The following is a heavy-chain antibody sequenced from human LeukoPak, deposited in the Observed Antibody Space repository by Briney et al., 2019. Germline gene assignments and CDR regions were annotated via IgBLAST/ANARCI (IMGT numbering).Heavy chain of an antibody. J-gene: IGHJ4*02. D-gene: IGHD4-23*01. V-gene: IGHV4-4*07. CDR3: ARGGKATVVTL. Sequence: SETLSLTCTVSGGSINSYYWSWIRQPAGKGLEWIGRIYSSGSTNYNPSLKSRVSMSVDTSKNQFSLKLTSVTAADTALYYCARGGKATVVTLWGQGILVTVSS. CDR2: IYSSGST. CDR1: GGSINSYY.